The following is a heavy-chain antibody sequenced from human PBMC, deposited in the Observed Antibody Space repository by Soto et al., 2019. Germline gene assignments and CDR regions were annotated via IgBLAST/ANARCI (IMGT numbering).Heavy chain of an antibody. CDR2: INHRGNT. CDR3: AKGGVSWGLTPASRTVNWFDL. V-gene: IGHV4-34*01. D-gene: IGHD2-2*01. Sequence: SETLSLTCSVSGGSFSGYYWSWVRQPPGKGLEWIGEINHRGNTIYKSSLKSRVTISLDTSNNQFSLKLTSVTAADTAVYYCAKGGVSWGLTPASRTVNWFDLWGQGTVLTVSS. CDR1: GGSFSGYY. J-gene: IGHJ5*02.